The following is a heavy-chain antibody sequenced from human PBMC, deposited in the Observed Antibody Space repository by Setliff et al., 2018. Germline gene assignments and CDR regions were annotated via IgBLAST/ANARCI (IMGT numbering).Heavy chain of an antibody. CDR2: IRSSNSYT. J-gene: IGHJ6*02. CDR1: GFTFGDYY. CDR3: ARDGVSYAMDV. V-gene: IGHV3-11*06. Sequence: GGSLRLSCVVSGFTFGDYYMSWIRQAPGKGLEWVSYIRSSNSYTNYADSVKGRFTISRDNAKNLLYLQMNNLRVEDTALYSCARDGVSYAMDVWGHGTTVTVSS.